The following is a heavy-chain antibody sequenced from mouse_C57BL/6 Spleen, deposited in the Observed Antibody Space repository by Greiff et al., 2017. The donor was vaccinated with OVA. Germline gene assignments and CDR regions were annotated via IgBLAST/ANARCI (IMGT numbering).Heavy chain of an antibody. D-gene: IGHD1-1*01. J-gene: IGHJ3*01. CDR2: IDPENGDT. Sequence: VQLQQSGAELVRPGASVKLSCTASGFNIKDDYMHWVKQRPEQGLEWIGWIDPENGDTEYASKFQGKATITADTSSNTAYLQLSSLTSEDTAVYYCTTSIYYGSTQFAYWGQGTLVTVSA. CDR1: GFNIKDDY. V-gene: IGHV14-4*01. CDR3: TTSIYYGSTQFAY.